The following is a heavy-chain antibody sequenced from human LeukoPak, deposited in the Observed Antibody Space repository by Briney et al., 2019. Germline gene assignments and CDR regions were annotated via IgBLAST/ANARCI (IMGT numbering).Heavy chain of an antibody. CDR2: INHSGST. J-gene: IGHJ5*02. D-gene: IGHD3-3*01. CDR3: ARDHYDFWSGYYHKNWFDP. V-gene: IGHV4-34*01. Sequence: PSETLSLTCAVYGGSFSGYYWSWIRQPPGKGLEWIGDINHSGSTNYNPSLKSRVTISVDTSKNQFSLKLSSVTAADTAVYYCARDHYDFWSGYYHKNWFDPWGQGTLVTVSS. CDR1: GGSFSGYY.